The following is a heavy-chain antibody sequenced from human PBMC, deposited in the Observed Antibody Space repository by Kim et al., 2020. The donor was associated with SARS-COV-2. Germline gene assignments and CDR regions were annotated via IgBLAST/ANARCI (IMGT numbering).Heavy chain of an antibody. CDR1: GFTFSSYS. J-gene: IGHJ5*02. CDR3: ARESYYDYVWGSYRRNWFDP. Sequence: GGSLRLSCAASGFTFSSYSMNWVRQAPGKGLEWVSYISSSSSTIYYADSVKGRFTISRDNAKNSLYLQMNSLRAEDTAVYYCARESYYDYVWGSYRRNWFDPWGQGTLVTVSS. V-gene: IGHV3-48*04. D-gene: IGHD3-16*02. CDR2: ISSSSSTI.